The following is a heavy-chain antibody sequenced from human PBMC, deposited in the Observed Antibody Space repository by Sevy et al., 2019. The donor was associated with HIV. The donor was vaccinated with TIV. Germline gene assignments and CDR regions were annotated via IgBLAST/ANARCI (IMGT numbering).Heavy chain of an antibody. CDR3: AGGRYDSSGSFDAFDI. Sequence: GGSLRLSCAASGFTFSNYAMNWVRQAPGKGLEWVSTIFRSGGVTYYADSVKGRCTISRDNFKNRLNLQMHSLRAEETAVYYCAGGRYDSSGSFDAFDIWGQGTMVTVSS. CDR2: IFRSGGVT. V-gene: IGHV3-23*01. D-gene: IGHD3-22*01. J-gene: IGHJ3*02. CDR1: GFTFSNYA.